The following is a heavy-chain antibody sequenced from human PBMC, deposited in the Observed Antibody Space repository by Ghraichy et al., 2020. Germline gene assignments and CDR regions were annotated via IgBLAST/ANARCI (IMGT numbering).Heavy chain of an antibody. J-gene: IGHJ4*02. Sequence: LSLTCAASGFTFSSYTMNWVRQAPGRGLEWVSSSSSSSSYIYYADSVKGRFTISRDNAQNSLYLLMNSLRAEDTAVYYCARDWGSIAVAGTRPFDYWGQGTLVTVSS. CDR3: ARDWGSIAVAGTRPFDY. CDR2: SSSSSSYI. D-gene: IGHD6-19*01. V-gene: IGHV3-21*01. CDR1: GFTFSSYT.